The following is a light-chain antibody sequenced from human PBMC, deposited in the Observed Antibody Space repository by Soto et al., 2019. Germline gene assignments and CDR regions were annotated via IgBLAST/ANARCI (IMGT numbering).Light chain of an antibody. CDR1: QSVSSY. J-gene: IGKJ5*01. Sequence: EIVLTQSPGTLSLSPGERATLSCRASQSVSSYLAWYQQRPGQAPRLLIYGASTRATGIPARFSGSGSGTEFTLTISSLQSEDFAVYYCQQYGSSPPSITFGQGTRLEIK. V-gene: IGKV3-20*01. CDR3: QQYGSSPPSIT. CDR2: GAS.